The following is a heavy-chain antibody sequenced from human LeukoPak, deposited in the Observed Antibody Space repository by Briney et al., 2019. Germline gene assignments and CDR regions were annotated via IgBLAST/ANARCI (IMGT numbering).Heavy chain of an antibody. D-gene: IGHD6-13*01. J-gene: IGHJ4*02. CDR2: ISSSSSYI. CDR1: GFTFSSYS. CDR3: ASEGIAAAGTIDY. V-gene: IGHV3-21*05. Sequence: GGSLRLSCAASGFTFSSYSMNWVRQAPGKGLEGVSYISSSSSYIHYADAVKGRFTISRDNAKKSLSLQMDSLRAEDTAVYYCASEGIAAAGTIDYWGPGTLVTVSS.